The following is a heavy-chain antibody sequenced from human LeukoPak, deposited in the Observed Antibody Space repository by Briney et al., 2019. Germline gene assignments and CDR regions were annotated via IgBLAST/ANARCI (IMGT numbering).Heavy chain of an antibody. Sequence: SETLSLTCTVSGGSISSSSYYWGWIRQPPGKGLEWIGSMYYSGSTYYNPSLKSRVTISVDTSKNQFSLKLSSVTAADTAVYYCARLGSSGSGSPIDYWGQGTLVTVSS. D-gene: IGHD3-10*01. CDR3: ARLGSSGSGSPIDY. J-gene: IGHJ4*02. CDR1: GGSISSSSYY. V-gene: IGHV4-39*01. CDR2: MYYSGST.